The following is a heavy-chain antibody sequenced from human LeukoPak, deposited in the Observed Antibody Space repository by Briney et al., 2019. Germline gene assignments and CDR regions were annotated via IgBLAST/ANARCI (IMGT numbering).Heavy chain of an antibody. Sequence: GRSLRLSCAASGFTVSSNYMSWVRQAPGKGLEWVSVIYSGGSTDYADSVEGRFTISRDNSKNTLYLQMNSLRAEDTAVYYCARLRGYSGYDYFDYWGQGTLVTVSS. V-gene: IGHV3-53*01. CDR2: IYSGGST. CDR1: GFTVSSNY. CDR3: ARLRGYSGYDYFDY. D-gene: IGHD5-12*01. J-gene: IGHJ4*02.